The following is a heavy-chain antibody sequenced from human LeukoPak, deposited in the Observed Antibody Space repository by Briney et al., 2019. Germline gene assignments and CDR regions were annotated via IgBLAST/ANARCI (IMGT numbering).Heavy chain of an antibody. Sequence: SETLSLTCAIYGGSFSGHYWSWIRQSPGKGLEWIGEINHSGSTNYNPSLKSRVTISVDTSKNQFSLKLSSVTAADTAVYYCARGRRYCSSTSCPNWFDPWGQGTLVTVSS. D-gene: IGHD2-2*01. CDR2: INHSGST. CDR3: ARGRRYCSSTSCPNWFDP. V-gene: IGHV4-34*01. J-gene: IGHJ5*02. CDR1: GGSFSGHY.